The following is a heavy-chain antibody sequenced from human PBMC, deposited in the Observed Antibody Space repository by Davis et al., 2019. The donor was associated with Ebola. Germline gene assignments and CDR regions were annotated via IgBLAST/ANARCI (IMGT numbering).Heavy chain of an antibody. Sequence: GESLKISCAASGFTFSNAWMSWVRQAPGKGLEWVGRIKSKTDGGTTDYAAPVKGRFTISRDDSKESLYLQMNSLRTEDTAMYYCVTENWYRFESWGQGTLVTVSS. V-gene: IGHV3-15*01. D-gene: IGHD1/OR15-1a*01. J-gene: IGHJ4*02. CDR1: GFTFSNAW. CDR3: VTENWYRFES. CDR2: IKSKTDGGTT.